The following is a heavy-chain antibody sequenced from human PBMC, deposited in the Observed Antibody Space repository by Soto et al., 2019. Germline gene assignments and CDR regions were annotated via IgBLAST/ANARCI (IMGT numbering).Heavy chain of an antibody. J-gene: IGHJ4*02. D-gene: IGHD3-22*01. V-gene: IGHV3-23*01. Sequence: EVQLLESGGALEQPGASLRLSCAASGFTFSFCAMSWVRQAPGKGLEWVSSMRGSNGDTYYADSVKGRFTISRDNSKNTLYLQMNSLRVEDTALYYCVKGHSDSYYYFDYWGQGALVTVSS. CDR3: VKGHSDSYYYFDY. CDR1: GFTFSFCA. CDR2: MRGSNGDT.